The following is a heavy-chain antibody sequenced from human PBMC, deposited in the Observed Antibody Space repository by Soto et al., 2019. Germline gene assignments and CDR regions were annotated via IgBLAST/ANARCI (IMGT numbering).Heavy chain of an antibody. CDR1: GFTFTRYS. V-gene: IGHV3-21*01. CDR3: ARESEDLTSNFDY. Sequence: EVKLVESGGGLVKPAGSLRLSCAASGFTFTRYSMNWVRQATGKGLEWVSSISSTTNYIYYADSMKGRFTVSRDNAKNSVYLEMNSLSAEDTAVYYCARESEDLTSNFDYWGQGTLVTVSS. CDR2: ISSTTNYI. J-gene: IGHJ4*02.